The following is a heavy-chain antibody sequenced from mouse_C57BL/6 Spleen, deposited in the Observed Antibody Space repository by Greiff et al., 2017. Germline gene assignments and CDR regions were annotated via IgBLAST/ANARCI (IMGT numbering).Heavy chain of an antibody. V-gene: IGHV1-82*01. D-gene: IGHD2-14*01. Sequence: QVQLQQSGPELVKPGASVKISCKASGYAFSSSWMNWVKQRPGKGLEWIGRIYPGDGDTNYNGKFKGKATLTADKSSSTAYMQLSSLTSEDSAVYFCARERDEYDGFAYWGQGTLVTVSA. CDR3: ARERDEYDGFAY. J-gene: IGHJ3*01. CDR1: GYAFSSSW. CDR2: IYPGDGDT.